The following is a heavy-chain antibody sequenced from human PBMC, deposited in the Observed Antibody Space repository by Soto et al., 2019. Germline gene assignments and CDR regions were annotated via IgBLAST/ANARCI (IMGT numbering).Heavy chain of an antibody. CDR2: INHSGST. CDR3: TRGSWQPRYDS. CDR1: GGSFSGYY. V-gene: IGHV4-34*01. D-gene: IGHD5-12*01. J-gene: IGHJ4*02. Sequence: QVQLQQWGAGLLKPSETLSLTCAVYGGSFSGYYWSWIRQPPGKGLEWIGEINHSGSTTYNPSLESRVTISVDTSKNQFSLKVSSVTAADTAVYYCTRGSWQPRYDSGGQGSLVTVSS.